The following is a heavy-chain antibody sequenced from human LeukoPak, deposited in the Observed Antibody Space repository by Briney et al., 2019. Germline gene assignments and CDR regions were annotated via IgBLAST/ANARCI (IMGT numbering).Heavy chain of an antibody. CDR2: ISSSSSYI. CDR1: GFTFSSYS. D-gene: IGHD1-26*01. J-gene: IGHJ4*02. V-gene: IGHV3-21*01. CDR3: ARDSGSYYLRFDY. Sequence: GGSLRLSCAASGFTFSSYSMNWVRQAPGKGLEWVSSISSSSSYIYYADSVKGRFTISRDNAKNSLYLQMTSLRAEDTAVYYCARDSGSYYLRFDYWGQGTLVTVSS.